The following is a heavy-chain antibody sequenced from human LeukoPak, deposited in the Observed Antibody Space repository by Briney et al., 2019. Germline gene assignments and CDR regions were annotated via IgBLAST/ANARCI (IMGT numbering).Heavy chain of an antibody. J-gene: IGHJ5*02. D-gene: IGHD6-19*01. Sequence: SETLSLTCTVSGGSISSGSYYWSWIRQPAGKGLEWIGRIYTSGSTNYNPSLKSRVTISVDTSKNQFSLQLNSVTPEDTAVYYCARVAVAGDARGFDPWGQGTLVTVSS. CDR1: GGSISSGSYY. CDR2: IYTSGST. V-gene: IGHV4-61*02. CDR3: ARVAVAGDARGFDP.